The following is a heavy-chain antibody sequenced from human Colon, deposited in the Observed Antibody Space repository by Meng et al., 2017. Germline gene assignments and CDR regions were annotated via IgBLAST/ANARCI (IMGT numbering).Heavy chain of an antibody. D-gene: IGHD2-2*01. V-gene: IGHV3-21*01. CDR2: ISSSSRYI. CDR1: GFNFSSYS. J-gene: IGHJ5*02. CDR3: AREWIVPAGFDP. Sequence: EVQLVESGGGLVKPGGSRRLSCVASGFNFSSYSINWVRQAPGKGLEWVSTISSSSRYIYYADSVKGRFTVSRDNGKSSLYLQMNSLRAEDTAVYYCAREWIVPAGFDPWGQGTLVTVSS.